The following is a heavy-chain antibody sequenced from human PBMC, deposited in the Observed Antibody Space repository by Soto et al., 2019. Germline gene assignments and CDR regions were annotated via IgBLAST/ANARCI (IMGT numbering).Heavy chain of an antibody. CDR2: ISGSGGST. CDR1: GSTPSSYA. J-gene: IGHJ3*02. CDR3: AKDLRSDWWSDDAFDI. V-gene: IGHV3-23*01. D-gene: IGHD2-15*01. Sequence: AGSLSLPCAASGSTPSSYAMRWGRQAPGKGLEWVPAISGSGGSTYYADSVKGRSTISRDNSKNTLYLQMNSLRAEDTAVYYCAKDLRSDWWSDDAFDIWGQGTMVTVS.